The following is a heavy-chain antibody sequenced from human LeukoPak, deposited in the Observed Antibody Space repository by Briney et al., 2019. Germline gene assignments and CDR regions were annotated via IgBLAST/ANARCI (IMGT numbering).Heavy chain of an antibody. Sequence: SETLSLTCSVSAGSISNGDYYWGWLRQAPGKGLDWIGCIFYGESTRYHPSLKSRSTISVDTSKNQFSLKLTSVTAADAAIYYCARQLPTAAADTRGYFDYWGQGTVVTVSS. V-gene: IGHV4-39*01. CDR1: AGSISNGDYY. CDR3: ARQLPTAAADTRGYFDY. J-gene: IGHJ4*01. D-gene: IGHD6-25*01. CDR2: IFYGEST.